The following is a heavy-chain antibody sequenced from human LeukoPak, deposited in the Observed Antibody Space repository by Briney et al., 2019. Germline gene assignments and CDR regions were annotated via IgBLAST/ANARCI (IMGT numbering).Heavy chain of an antibody. Sequence: ASVKVSCKASGYTFTSYDINWVRQATGQGLEWMGWMNPNSGNTGYAQKFQGRVTMTRNTSISTAYMELSRLRSDDTAVYYCARDRLRIAARPEGMYWFDPWGQGTLVTVSS. V-gene: IGHV1-8*01. J-gene: IGHJ5*02. CDR1: GYTFTSYD. CDR2: MNPNSGNT. CDR3: ARDRLRIAARPEGMYWFDP. D-gene: IGHD6-6*01.